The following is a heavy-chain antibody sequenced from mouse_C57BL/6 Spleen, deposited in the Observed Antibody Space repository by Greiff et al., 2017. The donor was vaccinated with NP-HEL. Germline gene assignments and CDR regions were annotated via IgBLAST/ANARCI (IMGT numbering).Heavy chain of an antibody. CDR2: IYPGDGDT. D-gene: IGHD1-1*01. V-gene: IGHV1-82*01. Sequence: QVQLQQSGPELVKPGASVKISCKASGYAFSSSWMNWVKQRPGKGLEWIGRIYPGDGDTNYNGKFKGKATLTADKSSSTAYMQLSSLTSEDSAVYFCARTPFNYYGSSYNAMDYWGQGTSVTVSS. CDR1: GYAFSSSW. J-gene: IGHJ4*01. CDR3: ARTPFNYYGSSYNAMDY.